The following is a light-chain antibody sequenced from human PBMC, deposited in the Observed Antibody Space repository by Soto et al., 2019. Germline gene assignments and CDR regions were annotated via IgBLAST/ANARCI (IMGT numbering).Light chain of an antibody. CDR1: QSVSSSY. V-gene: IGKV3-20*01. Sequence: EIVLTQSPGTLSLSPGERATLSCRASQSVSSSYLAWYQQKPGQAPRHLIYGASSRATGIADRFSGSGSGTDFTLTNSRLEPEDFAVYYCQQYGSSVTFGQGTKVEIK. J-gene: IGKJ1*01. CDR3: QQYGSSVT. CDR2: GAS.